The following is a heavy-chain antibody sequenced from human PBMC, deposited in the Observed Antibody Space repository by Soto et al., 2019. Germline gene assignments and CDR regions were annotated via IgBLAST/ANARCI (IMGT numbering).Heavy chain of an antibody. Sequence: GGSLRLSCAASGFTFSSYWMHWVRQAPGKGLVWVSRINSDGSSTSYADSVKGRFTISRDNAKNTLYLQMNSLRAEDTAVYYCARATRYYYDSSAFDYWGQGTLVTVSS. D-gene: IGHD3-22*01. J-gene: IGHJ4*02. CDR1: GFTFSSYW. CDR2: INSDGSST. CDR3: ARATRYYYDSSAFDY. V-gene: IGHV3-74*01.